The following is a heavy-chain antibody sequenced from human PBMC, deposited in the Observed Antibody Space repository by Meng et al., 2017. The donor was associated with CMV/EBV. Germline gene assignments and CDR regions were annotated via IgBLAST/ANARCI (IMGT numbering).Heavy chain of an antibody. CDR2: ISSSGSTK. J-gene: IGHJ6*02. D-gene: IGHD3-3*01. CDR3: AREAVDDFWSGYYYYGMDV. V-gene: IGHV3-11*01. Sequence: GESLKISCAASGFTFSDYYMSWIRQAPGKGLEWVSYISSSGSTKYYADSVKGRFTISRDNAKNSLYLQMNSLRAEDTAVYYCAREAVDDFWSGYYYYGMDVWGQGTTVTVSS. CDR1: GFTFSDYY.